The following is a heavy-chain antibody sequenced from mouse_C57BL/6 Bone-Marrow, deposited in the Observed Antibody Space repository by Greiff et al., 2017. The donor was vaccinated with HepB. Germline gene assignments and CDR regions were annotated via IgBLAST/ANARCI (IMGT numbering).Heavy chain of an antibody. CDR2: ISRGGSYT. J-gene: IGHJ1*03. Sequence: EVQGVESGGDLVKPGGSLKLSCAASGFTFSSYGMSWVRQTPDKRLEWVATISRGGSYTYYPDSVKGRFTISRDNAKNTLYLQMSSLKSEDTAMYYCARRGSSSYWYFDVWGTGTTVTVSS. CDR1: GFTFSSYG. V-gene: IGHV5-6*01. CDR3: ARRGSSSYWYFDV. D-gene: IGHD1-1*01.